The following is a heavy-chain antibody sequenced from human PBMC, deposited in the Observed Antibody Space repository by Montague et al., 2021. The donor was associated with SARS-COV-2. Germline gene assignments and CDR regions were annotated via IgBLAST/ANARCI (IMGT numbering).Heavy chain of an antibody. CDR1: GGSISSGGYY. D-gene: IGHD5-24*01. CDR3: ARVSVEMATMGVYYYYGMDV. Sequence: TLSLTCTVSGGSISSGGYYWSWIRKHPGKGLEWIGYIYYSGSTYYNPSLKSRITISVDTSKNQFSLKLSSVTAADTAVYYCARVSVEMATMGVYYYYGMDVWGQGTTVTVS. V-gene: IGHV4-31*03. CDR2: IYYSGST. J-gene: IGHJ6*02.